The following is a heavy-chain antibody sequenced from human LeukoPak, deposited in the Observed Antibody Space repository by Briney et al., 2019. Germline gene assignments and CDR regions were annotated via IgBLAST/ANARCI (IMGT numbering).Heavy chain of an antibody. V-gene: IGHV4-39*07. D-gene: IGHD2-15*01. CDR3: ARGAGRGGYCSGGSCHPVDY. J-gene: IGHJ4*02. CDR2: IYYSGST. Sequence: NPSETLSLTCTVSGGSISSSSYYWGWIRQPPGKGLEWIGSIYYSGSTYYNPSLKSRVTISVDTSKNQFSLKLSSVAAADTAVYYCARGAGRGGYCSGGSCHPVDYWGQGTLVTVSS. CDR1: GGSISSSSYY.